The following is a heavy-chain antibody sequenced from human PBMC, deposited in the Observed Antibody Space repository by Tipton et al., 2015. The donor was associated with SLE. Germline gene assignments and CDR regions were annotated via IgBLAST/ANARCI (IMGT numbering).Heavy chain of an antibody. CDR2: INPSGGST. CDR3: ARGLEYYDFWSGYFTQDYYYGMDV. J-gene: IGHJ6*02. Sequence: QSGPEVKKPGASVKVSCKASGYTFTSYYMHWVRQAPGQGLEWMGIINPSGGSTSCAQKFQGRVTMTRDTSTSTVYMELSSLRSEDTAVYYCARGLEYYDFWSGYFTQDYYYGMDVWGQGTTVTVSS. V-gene: IGHV1-46*01. CDR1: GYTFTSYY. D-gene: IGHD3-3*01.